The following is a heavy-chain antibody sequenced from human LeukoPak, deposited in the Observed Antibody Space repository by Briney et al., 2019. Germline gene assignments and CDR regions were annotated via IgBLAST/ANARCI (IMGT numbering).Heavy chain of an antibody. D-gene: IGHD6-19*01. CDR2: TYYRSKWYN. V-gene: IGHV6-1*01. Sequence: SQTLSLACAISGDSVSSNSATWNWIRQSPSRGLEWLGRTYYRSKWYNEYAVSVRSRITINSDTSKNQFSLRLNSVTPEDTAVYFCAAGHNFDHWGQGTLVTVPS. CDR3: AAGHNFDH. J-gene: IGHJ4*02. CDR1: GDSVSSNSAT.